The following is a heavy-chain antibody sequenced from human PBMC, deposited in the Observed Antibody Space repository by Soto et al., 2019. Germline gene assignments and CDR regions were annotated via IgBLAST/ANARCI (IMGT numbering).Heavy chain of an antibody. Sequence: GGSLRLSCAASGFTFSSYAMSWVRQAPGKGLEWVSAISGSGGSTYYADSVKGRFTISRDNSKNTLYLQMNSLRAEDTAVYYCAQSRLGATPHTSFVGYWGQGTLVTVSS. J-gene: IGHJ4*02. CDR2: ISGSGGST. CDR3: AQSRLGATPHTSFVGY. D-gene: IGHD1-26*01. CDR1: GFTFSSYA. V-gene: IGHV3-23*01.